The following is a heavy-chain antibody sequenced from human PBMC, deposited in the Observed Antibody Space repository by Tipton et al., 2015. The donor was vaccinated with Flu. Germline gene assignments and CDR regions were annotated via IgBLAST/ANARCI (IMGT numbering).Heavy chain of an antibody. CDR3: ARDEPYGSEGYDAFDI. D-gene: IGHD3-10*01. Sequence: TLSLTCAVYGGSFSGYYWSWIRQPPGKGLEWIGEINHSGSTNYNPSLKSRVTISVDTSKNQFSLKLSSVTAADTAVYYCARDEPYGSEGYDAFDIWGQVTMVAVSS. V-gene: IGHV4-34*01. CDR1: GGSFSGYY. J-gene: IGHJ3*02. CDR2: INHSGST.